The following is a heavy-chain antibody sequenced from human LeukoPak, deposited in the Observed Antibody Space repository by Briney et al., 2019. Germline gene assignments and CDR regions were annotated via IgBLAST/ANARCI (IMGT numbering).Heavy chain of an antibody. V-gene: IGHV3-11*01. CDR3: ARRKDRDYCSSTSCYWLGAFDI. Sequence: KPGGSLRLSCAASGFPFSDYYMSWIRQAPGKGLEWVSYISSSGSTIYYADSVKGRFTISRDNAKNSLYLQMNSLRAEDTAVYYCARRKDRDYCSSTSCYWLGAFDIWGQGTMVTVSS. D-gene: IGHD2-2*01. CDR1: GFPFSDYY. CDR2: ISSSGSTI. J-gene: IGHJ3*02.